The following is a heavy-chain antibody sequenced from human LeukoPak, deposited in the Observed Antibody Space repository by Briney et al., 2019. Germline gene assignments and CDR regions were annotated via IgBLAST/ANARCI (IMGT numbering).Heavy chain of an antibody. CDR1: GCTFRSYS. D-gene: IGHD3-10*01. Sequence: GGSLRLSCADSGCTFRSYSMNWVRQAPGKGLEWVSSISSISSYIHYADSVKGRFTISRDNAKNSLYLQMNSLRAEDTAVYYCARVGSGTYGGYFDYWGQGTLVTVSS. V-gene: IGHV3-21*01. CDR3: ARVGSGTYGGYFDY. CDR2: ISSISSYI. J-gene: IGHJ4*02.